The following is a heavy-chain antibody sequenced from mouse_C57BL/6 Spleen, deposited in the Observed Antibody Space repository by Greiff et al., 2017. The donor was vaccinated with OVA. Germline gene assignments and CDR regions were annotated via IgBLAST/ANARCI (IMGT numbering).Heavy chain of an antibody. D-gene: IGHD1-1*01. CDR2: IDPENGDT. J-gene: IGHJ3*01. CDR1: GFNIKDDY. V-gene: IGHV14-4*01. CDR3: TRGPTVVATN. Sequence: EVQLQQSGAELVRPGASVKLSCTASGFNIKDDYMHWVKQRPEQGLEWIGWIDPENGDTEYASKFQGKATITADTSSNTAYLQLSSLTSEDTAVYYCTRGPTVVATNWGQGTLVTVSA.